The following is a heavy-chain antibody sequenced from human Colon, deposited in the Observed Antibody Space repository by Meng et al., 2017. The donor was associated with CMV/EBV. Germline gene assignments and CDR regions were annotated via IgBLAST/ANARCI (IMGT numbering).Heavy chain of an antibody. V-gene: IGHV3-23*01. CDR3: ARGYETLDY. CDR2: ISGSGGVT. Sequence: GGSLRLSCAASGFTFSSYAMSWVRQAPGKGLEWVSVISGSGGVTYYADSVKGRFNISKDNAKNSLYLQMNSLRAEDTAVYYCARGYETLDYWGQGTLVTVSS. CDR1: GFTFSSYA. J-gene: IGHJ4*02. D-gene: IGHD1-1*01.